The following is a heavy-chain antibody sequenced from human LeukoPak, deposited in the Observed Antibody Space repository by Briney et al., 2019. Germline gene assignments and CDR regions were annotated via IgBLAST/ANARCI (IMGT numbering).Heavy chain of an antibody. Sequence: GGSLRLSCAASGFTVSSNYMSWVRQAPGKGLEWVSAIYSGGSTYYADSVKGRFTISRDNSKNTLYLQMNSLRAEDTAVYYCASEYYYDSSGYYLESGAFDIWGQGTMVTVSS. CDR1: GFTVSSNY. D-gene: IGHD3-22*01. V-gene: IGHV3-66*01. J-gene: IGHJ3*02. CDR2: IYSGGST. CDR3: ASEYYYDSSGYYLESGAFDI.